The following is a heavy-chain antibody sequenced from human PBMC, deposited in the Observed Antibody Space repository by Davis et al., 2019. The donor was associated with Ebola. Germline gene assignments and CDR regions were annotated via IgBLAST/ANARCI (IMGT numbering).Heavy chain of an antibody. CDR2: ITSNGYI. Sequence: GESLKISCAASGFTFSSYWMSWVRQAPGKGLEWVSSITSNGYIYYADSVKGRFTISRDNAKSSLYLQMNSLRAEDTAVYYCASGLRGYSYGNWFDTWGQGTLVTVSS. CDR1: GFTFSSYW. D-gene: IGHD5-18*01. CDR3: ASGLRGYSYGNWFDT. V-gene: IGHV3-21*01. J-gene: IGHJ5*02.